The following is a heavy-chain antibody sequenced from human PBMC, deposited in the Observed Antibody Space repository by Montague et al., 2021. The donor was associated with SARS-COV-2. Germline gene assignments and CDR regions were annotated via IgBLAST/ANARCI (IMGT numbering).Heavy chain of an antibody. Sequence: SETLSLTCTVSGVSISGYYWSWIRRPPGRGLEWIGYVYYGGPTNYNPSLKSRVSISVDTSKNYFSLRLRPVTTADTAVYYCARTTELQPFDFWGQGTLVTVSS. V-gene: IGHV4-59*13. CDR1: GVSISGYY. J-gene: IGHJ4*02. D-gene: IGHD1-26*01. CDR2: VYYGGPT. CDR3: ARTTELQPFDF.